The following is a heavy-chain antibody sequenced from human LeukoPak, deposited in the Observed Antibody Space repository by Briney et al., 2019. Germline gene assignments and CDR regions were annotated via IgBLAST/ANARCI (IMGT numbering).Heavy chain of an antibody. J-gene: IGHJ4*02. Sequence: PGGSLRLSCAASGFTFSRYWTNWVRQAPGKGLEWVANINEDGSEKYYVDSVKGRFTISRDNAKNSLYLQMNSLRAEDTALYYCARDWWDNSGYFDYWGQGTLVTVSS. CDR2: INEDGSEK. D-gene: IGHD3-22*01. V-gene: IGHV3-7*01. CDR1: GFTFSRYW. CDR3: ARDWWDNSGYFDY.